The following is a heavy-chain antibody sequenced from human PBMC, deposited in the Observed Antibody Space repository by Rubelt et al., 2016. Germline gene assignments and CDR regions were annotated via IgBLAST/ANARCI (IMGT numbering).Heavy chain of an antibody. CDR2: INHSGST. CDR1: GGSFSGYY. CDR3: ARVPVKGGPTVTIGRRYNWFDP. D-gene: IGHD4-17*01. J-gene: IGHJ5*02. Sequence: QVQLQQWGAGLLKPSETLSLTCAVYGGSFSGYYWSWIRQPPGKGLEWIGEINHSGSTNYNPSLKSRVTISVDPSKNQFSLKLSSVTAADTAVYDCARVPVKGGPTVTIGRRYNWFDPWGQGTLVTVSS. V-gene: IGHV4-34*01.